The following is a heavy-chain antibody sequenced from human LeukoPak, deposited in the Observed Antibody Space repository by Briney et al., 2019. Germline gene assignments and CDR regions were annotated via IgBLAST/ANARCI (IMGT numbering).Heavy chain of an antibody. CDR3: VKGGLYSGDYYGH. V-gene: IGHV3-30*02. J-gene: IGHJ4*02. CDR1: GFTFSSYG. Sequence: GGSLRLSCAASGFTFSSYGMHWVRQAPGKGLEWVAVIWFDGSDKYYADSVKGRFTISRDNSKNQVYLQMSSLRDDDTAFYYCVKGGLYSGDYYGHWGQGTLVTVSS. D-gene: IGHD1-26*01. CDR2: IWFDGSDK.